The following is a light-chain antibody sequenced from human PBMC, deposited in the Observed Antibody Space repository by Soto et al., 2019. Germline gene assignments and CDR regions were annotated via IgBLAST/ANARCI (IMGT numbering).Light chain of an antibody. CDR2: DVS. CDR3: SSYTSSSTPYV. Sequence: QSALTQPASVSGSPGQSITISCTGTSSDVGGYNYVSWYQQHPGKAPKLMIYDVSNRPSGVSNRFSGSKSGNTASLTISGLQAEGEADYYCSSYTSSSTPYVFGTGTRSPS. CDR1: SSDVGGYNY. V-gene: IGLV2-14*01. J-gene: IGLJ1*01.